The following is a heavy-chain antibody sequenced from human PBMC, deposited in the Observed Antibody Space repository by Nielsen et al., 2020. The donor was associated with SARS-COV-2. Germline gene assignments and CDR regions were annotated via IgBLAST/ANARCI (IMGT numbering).Heavy chain of an antibody. CDR2: IKSKTDGGTT. J-gene: IGHJ4*02. Sequence: GESLKISCAASGFTFSNAWMSWVRQAPGKGLEWVGRIKSKTDGGTTDYAAPVKGRFTISRDDSKNTLYLQMNSLKTEDTAVYYCTTSEGRGHGYWGQGTLVTVSS. CDR1: GFTFSNAW. CDR3: TTSEGRGHGY. V-gene: IGHV3-15*01.